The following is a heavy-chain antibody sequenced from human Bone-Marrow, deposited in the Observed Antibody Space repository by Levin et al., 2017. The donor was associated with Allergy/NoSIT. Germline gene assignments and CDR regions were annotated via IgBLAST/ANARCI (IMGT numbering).Heavy chain of an antibody. CDR3: AKERVVIVPAATTFDYYCMDV. Sequence: GGSLRLSCAASGFSFSSYWMHWVRQAPGKGLVWVSRINSDGSSTSYADSVKGRFTISRDNAKNTLYLQMNSLRAEDTAVYYCAKERVVIVPAATTFDYYCMDVWGQGTTVTVSS. V-gene: IGHV3-74*01. D-gene: IGHD2-2*01. CDR1: GFSFSSYW. J-gene: IGHJ6*02. CDR2: INSDGSST.